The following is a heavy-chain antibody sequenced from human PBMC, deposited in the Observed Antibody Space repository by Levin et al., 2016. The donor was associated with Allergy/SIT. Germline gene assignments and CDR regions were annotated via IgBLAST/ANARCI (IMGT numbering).Heavy chain of an antibody. J-gene: IGHJ5*02. CDR3: ARERTMIVVAARLDP. D-gene: IGHD3-22*01. CDR2: INPISGET. Sequence: ASVKVSCKASGYSFSGYYMHWVRQAPGQGLEWMGWINPISGETKYAHKFQGRVTMTGDTSISTAYMEMSSLRSDDTAVYYCARERTMIVVAARLDPWGQGTLVTVSS. V-gene: IGHV1-2*02. CDR1: GYSFSGYY.